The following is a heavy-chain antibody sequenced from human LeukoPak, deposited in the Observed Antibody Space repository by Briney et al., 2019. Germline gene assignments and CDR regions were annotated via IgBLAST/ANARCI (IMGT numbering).Heavy chain of an antibody. J-gene: IGHJ4*02. CDR3: ARGRNKWPDYFDY. D-gene: IGHD2/OR15-2a*01. Sequence: PGGSLRLSCAASGFTFSSYSMNWVRQAPGKGLEWVSSISSSSSYIYYADSVKGRFTISRDNAKNSLYLQMNSLRAKDTAVYYCARGRNKWPDYFDYWGQGTLVTVSS. CDR1: GFTFSSYS. V-gene: IGHV3-21*01. CDR2: ISSSSSYI.